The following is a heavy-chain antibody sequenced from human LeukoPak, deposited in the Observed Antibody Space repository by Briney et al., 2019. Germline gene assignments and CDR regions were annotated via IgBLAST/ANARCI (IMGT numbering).Heavy chain of an antibody. CDR3: AREGCGGGSCYSMAFDY. CDR2: ISSSSTYI. CDR1: GFTFSSYT. V-gene: IGHV3-21*01. D-gene: IGHD2-15*01. J-gene: IGHJ4*02. Sequence: GGSLRLSCAASGFTFSSYTMNWVRQAPGKGLEWVSSISSSSTYIYYADSVKARFTISRDNARTSLYLQMNSLRAEDTAVYYCAREGCGGGSCYSMAFDYWGQGTLVTVSA.